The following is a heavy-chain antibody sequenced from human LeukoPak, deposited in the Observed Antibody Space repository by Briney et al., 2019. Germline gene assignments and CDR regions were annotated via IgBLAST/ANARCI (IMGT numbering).Heavy chain of an antibody. D-gene: IGHD2-21*02. J-gene: IGHJ4*02. CDR1: GASITSHF. V-gene: IGHV4-4*07. CDR3: AREAVVGPTIPKFFDY. Sequence: PSETLSLTCTISGASITSHFWSWIRQSAGKGLEWIGRFKTSGSSTYNPSLKSRITMSIDTSKNQFSLQLNSVTAADTAVYYCAREAVVGPTIPKFFDYWGQGSLVTVSS. CDR2: FKTSGSS.